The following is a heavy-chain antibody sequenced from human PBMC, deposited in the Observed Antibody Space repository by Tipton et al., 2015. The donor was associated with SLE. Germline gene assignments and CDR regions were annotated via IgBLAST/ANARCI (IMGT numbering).Heavy chain of an antibody. V-gene: IGHV4-39*07. CDR2: IYYSGST. D-gene: IGHD6-19*01. CDR3: ARDLARIAVAGTSWYFDL. CDR1: GGSISSSSYY. J-gene: IGHJ2*01. Sequence: TLSLTCTVSGGSISSSSYYWGWIRQPPGKGLEWIGSIYYSGSTYYNPSLKSRVTISVDTSKNQFSLKLSSVTAADTAVYYCARDLARIAVAGTSWYFDLWGRGTLVTVSS.